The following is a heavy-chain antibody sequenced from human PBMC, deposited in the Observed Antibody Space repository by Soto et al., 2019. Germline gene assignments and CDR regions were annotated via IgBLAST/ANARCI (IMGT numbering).Heavy chain of an antibody. D-gene: IGHD5-18*01. V-gene: IGHV3-23*01. Sequence: EVQLLESGGGLVQPGGSLRLSCAASGFTFSSYAMSWVRQAPGKGLEWVSAISGSGGSTYYADSVKGRFTISRDNSKNTLYLQMNSLRAEETAVYYCASTRPLYSYGWYYFDYWGKGTLVTVSS. J-gene: IGHJ4*02. CDR1: GFTFSSYA. CDR2: ISGSGGST. CDR3: ASTRPLYSYGWYYFDY.